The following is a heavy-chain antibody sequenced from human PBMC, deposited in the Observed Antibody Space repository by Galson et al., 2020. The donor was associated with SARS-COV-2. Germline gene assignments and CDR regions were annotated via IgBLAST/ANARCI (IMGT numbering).Heavy chain of an antibody. CDR3: ARAVRGGIIKGFDWFDP. D-gene: IGHD3-10*01. CDR1: GGSISSGGYY. CDR2: IYYSGST. J-gene: IGHJ5*02. V-gene: IGHV4-31*03. Sequence: SETLSLTCTVSGGSISSGGYYWSWIRQHPGKGLEWIGYIYYSGSTYYNPSLKSRVTISVDTSKNQFSLKLSSVTAADTAVYYCARAVRGGIIKGFDWFDPWGHGTLVTVSS.